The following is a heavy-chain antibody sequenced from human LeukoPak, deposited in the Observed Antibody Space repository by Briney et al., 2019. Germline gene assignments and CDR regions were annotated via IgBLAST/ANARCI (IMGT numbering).Heavy chain of an antibody. D-gene: IGHD3-16*02. Sequence: GGSLRLSCTASGFTFGDYAMSWFRQGPGKGLEWVSFIRSKAYGGTTEYAASLKGRFTISRDDSKSVAHLQLNSLKTEDTAVYYCSGTLGELSFYDYWGQGTLVTVSS. CDR1: GFTFGDYA. V-gene: IGHV3-49*03. CDR3: SGTLGELSFYDY. CDR2: IRSKAYGGTT. J-gene: IGHJ4*02.